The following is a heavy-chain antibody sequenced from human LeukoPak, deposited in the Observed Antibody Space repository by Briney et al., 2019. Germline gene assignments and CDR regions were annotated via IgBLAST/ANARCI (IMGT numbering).Heavy chain of an antibody. CDR1: GFSFSETW. Sequence: GSLRLSCAASGFSFSETWMSWVRQAPGKGPEWVANIEPDGNDKGYVDSVKGRFTISRDNAKNSLSLEMNSLRVEDTAVYYRARAYYWGQGILVTVSS. D-gene: IGHD2-21*01. CDR2: IEPDGNDK. V-gene: IGHV3-7*01. J-gene: IGHJ4*02. CDR3: ARAYY.